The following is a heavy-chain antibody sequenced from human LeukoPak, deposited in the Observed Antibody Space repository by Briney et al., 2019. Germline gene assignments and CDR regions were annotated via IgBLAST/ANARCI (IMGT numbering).Heavy chain of an antibody. Sequence: PSETLSLTCTVSGGSISSYYWSWIRQPPGKGLEWIGYIYYSGSTNYNPSLKSRVRTSVDTSKNQFSLKLRSVTAADTAVYYCARISSSNWYNERGAFDVWGQGTMVTVSS. CDR3: ARISSSNWYNERGAFDV. D-gene: IGHD6-13*01. J-gene: IGHJ3*01. CDR1: GGSISSYY. CDR2: IYYSGST. V-gene: IGHV4-59*01.